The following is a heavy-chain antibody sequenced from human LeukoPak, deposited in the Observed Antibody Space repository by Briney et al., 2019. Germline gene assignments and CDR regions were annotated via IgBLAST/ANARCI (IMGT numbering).Heavy chain of an antibody. J-gene: IGHJ4*02. CDR1: GFTVSSNY. CDR3: ARESGYSSGWYEGYFDF. D-gene: IGHD6-19*01. V-gene: IGHV3-53*01. CDR2: IYSGGST. Sequence: GGSLRLSCAASGFTVSSNYMSWVRQAPGKGLEWVSVIYSGGSTYYADSVKGRFTISRDISKSTLYLQMTSLRAEDTAVYYCARESGYSSGWYEGYFDFWGQGTLVTVSS.